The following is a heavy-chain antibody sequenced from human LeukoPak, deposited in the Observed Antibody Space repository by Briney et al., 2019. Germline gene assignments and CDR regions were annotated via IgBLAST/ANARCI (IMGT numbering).Heavy chain of an antibody. CDR2: ISGSGGST. CDR1: GFTFSSYA. V-gene: IGHV3-23*01. CDR3: AKASVAIPQYCNS. Sequence: GGSLRLSCAASGFTFSSYAMSWVRQAPGKGLEWVSAISGSGGSTYYADSAKGRFTISRDNSKDTLFLQLNSLTAADTAMYFCAKASVAIPQYCNSWGQGTLVTVSS. D-gene: IGHD2-2*02. J-gene: IGHJ5*02.